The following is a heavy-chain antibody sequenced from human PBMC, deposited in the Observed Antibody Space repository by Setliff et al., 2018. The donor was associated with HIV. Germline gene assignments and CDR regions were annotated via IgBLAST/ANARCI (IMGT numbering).Heavy chain of an antibody. CDR3: ARDLREVGGGSYADY. CDR1: GYSISSGYN. J-gene: IGHJ4*02. Sequence: SETLSLTCAVSGYSISSGYNWGWIRQSPEKGLEWIANSYHVGTTYYNPSLKSRVTISVDTSKNKFSLKLSSVTAADTAVYYCARDLREVGGGSYADYWGQGTLVTVSS. CDR2: SYHVGTT. V-gene: IGHV4-38-2*02. D-gene: IGHD1-26*01.